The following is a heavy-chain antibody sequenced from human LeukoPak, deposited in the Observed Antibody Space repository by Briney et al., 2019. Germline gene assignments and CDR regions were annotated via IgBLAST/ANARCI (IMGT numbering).Heavy chain of an antibody. D-gene: IGHD3-22*01. V-gene: IGHV4-39*01. CDR3: ARHDSSGPYNAFDI. Sequence: SETLSLTCTVSGDSINSHTYYWGWIRQPPGKGLEWIGSAYYGGNIYYNPSLKSRVTISVDTSKNQFSLKLSSVTATDTAVYYCARHDSSGPYNAFDIWGQGTMVTVSS. J-gene: IGHJ3*02. CDR1: GDSINSHTYY. CDR2: AYYGGNI.